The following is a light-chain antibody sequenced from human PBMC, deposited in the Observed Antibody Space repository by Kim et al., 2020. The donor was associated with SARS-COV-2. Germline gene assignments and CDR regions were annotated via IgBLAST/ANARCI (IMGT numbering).Light chain of an antibody. V-gene: IGKV2-30*01. Sequence: DVVMTQSPLSLPVTLGQPASISCRSRQSLLYKDGHTYLHWFLQRPGQSTRRLIYKVFNRDSGVPDRFSGSGSGTDFTLKISRGEAEDVGIYYCMQATPWALNTFGQGTMLQ. J-gene: IGKJ2*01. CDR2: KVF. CDR1: QSLLYKDGHTY. CDR3: MQATPWALNT.